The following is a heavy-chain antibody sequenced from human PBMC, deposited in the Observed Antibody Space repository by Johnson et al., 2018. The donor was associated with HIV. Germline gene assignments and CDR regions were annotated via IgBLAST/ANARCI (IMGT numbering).Heavy chain of an antibody. D-gene: IGHD1-7*01. Sequence: VQLVESGGGLVKPGGSLRLSCAASGFTFSNYWMHWVRQVPGKGLEWVSRIYSDGTSTTYADSVKGRFTISRDNAKNTLYLQMNSLRAEDTALYYCARDRDRLNWNYGALDIWGQGTMVTVSS. CDR2: IYSDGTST. V-gene: IGHV3-74*01. CDR1: GFTFSNYW. CDR3: ARDRDRLNWNYGALDI. J-gene: IGHJ3*02.